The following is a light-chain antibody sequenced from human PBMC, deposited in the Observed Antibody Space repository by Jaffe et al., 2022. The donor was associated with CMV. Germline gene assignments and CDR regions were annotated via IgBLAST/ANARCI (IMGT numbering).Light chain of an antibody. CDR1: NIGTKN. CDR2: RDS. CDR3: QVWDTSTHVL. V-gene: IGLV3-9*01. J-gene: IGLJ2*01. Sequence: SYELSQPLSVSVALGQTARITCGGDNIGTKNVHWYQQKSGQAPVLVIHRDSNRPSGIPDRFSGSNSGNTATLTLSSAQAGDEADYYCQVWDTSTHVLFGGGTKLIVL.